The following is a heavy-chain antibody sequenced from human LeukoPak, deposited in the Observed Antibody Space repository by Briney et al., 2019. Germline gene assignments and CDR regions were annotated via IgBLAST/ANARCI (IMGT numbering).Heavy chain of an antibody. Sequence: NPSETLSLTCTVSGDSISSYYWSWIRQPPGNGLEWIGYIYTSGGTNYIPSLKGRVTISIDTSKNQFSLKLSSVTAADSAVYYCARLTRLSTSPDRYYLDYWGQGTLVTVSS. CDR1: GDSISSYY. CDR3: ARLTRLSTSPDRYYLDY. D-gene: IGHD6-6*01. V-gene: IGHV4-4*09. J-gene: IGHJ4*02. CDR2: IYTSGGT.